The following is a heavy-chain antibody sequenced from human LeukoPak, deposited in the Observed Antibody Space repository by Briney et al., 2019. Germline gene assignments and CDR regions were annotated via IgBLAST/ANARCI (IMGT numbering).Heavy chain of an antibody. CDR2: ISGSGGGT. D-gene: IGHD1/OR15-1a*01. CDR3: VKSNNLGGDY. Sequence: PGGSLRLSCAASGLTFRNYAMNWVRQAPGKGLEWVSSISGSGGGTFYADSVKGRFTISRDNSKKTAYLQMQSLRVEDTAVYYCVKSNNLGGDYWGQGTLVTVSS. CDR1: GLTFRNYA. J-gene: IGHJ4*02. V-gene: IGHV3-23*01.